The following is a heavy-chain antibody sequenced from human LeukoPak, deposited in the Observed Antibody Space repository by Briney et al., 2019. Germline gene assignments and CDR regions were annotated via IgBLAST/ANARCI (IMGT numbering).Heavy chain of an antibody. J-gene: IGHJ4*02. D-gene: IGHD3-22*01. CDR2: IIPIFGTA. CDR3: ARDSHRGDYYDSSGYYDYFGY. Sequence: SVKVSCKASGGTFSSYAISWVRQAPGQGLEWMGGIIPIFGTANYAQKFQGRVTITADESTSTAYMELSSLRSEDTAVYYCARDSHRGDYYDSSGYYDYFGYWGQGTLVTVSS. CDR1: GGTFSSYA. V-gene: IGHV1-69*13.